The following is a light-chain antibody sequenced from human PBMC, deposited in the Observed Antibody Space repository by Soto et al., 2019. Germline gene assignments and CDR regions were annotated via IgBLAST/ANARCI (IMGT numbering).Light chain of an antibody. CDR1: SSNIGGNS. J-gene: IGLJ1*01. Sequence: QSVLTQSPSVSAAPGQKVTISCSGSSSNIGGNSVSWYQQFPGTAPKLPIYDDDKRPSGIPDRFSGSKSGTSATLGITGFQTGDEADYYCGSWDSSLSAYVFATGTKVTVL. V-gene: IGLV1-51*01. CDR3: GSWDSSLSAYV. CDR2: DDD.